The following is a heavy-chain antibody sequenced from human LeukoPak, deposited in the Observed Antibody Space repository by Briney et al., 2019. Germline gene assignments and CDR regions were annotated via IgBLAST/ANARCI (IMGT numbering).Heavy chain of an antibody. J-gene: IGHJ4*02. CDR1: GYTFTGYY. CDR3: ARGLTGYTQAPGY. CDR2: INPNSGGT. V-gene: IGHV1-2*02. D-gene: IGHD3-9*01. Sequence: GASVKVSCKASGYTFTGYYMHWVRQAHGQGLEWMGWINPNSGGTNYAQKFQGRVTMTRDTSIGTAYMELSRLRSDDTAVYYCARGLTGYTQAPGYWGQGTLVTVSS.